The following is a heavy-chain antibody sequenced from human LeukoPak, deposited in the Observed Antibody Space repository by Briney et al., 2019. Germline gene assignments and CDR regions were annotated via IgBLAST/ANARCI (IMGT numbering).Heavy chain of an antibody. CDR2: ISGSGPYT. D-gene: IGHD5-18*01. CDR3: ARDLQGILINSYGYYFDY. V-gene: IGHV3-23*01. J-gene: IGHJ4*02. Sequence: GGSLRPSCAASGFSFSSYAMSWVRQAPGKGLEWVSGISGSGPYTFYTDSVKGRFTISRDNSKNTLYLQMNSLRAEDTALYYCARDLQGILINSYGYYFDYWGQGTLVTVSS. CDR1: GFSFSSYA.